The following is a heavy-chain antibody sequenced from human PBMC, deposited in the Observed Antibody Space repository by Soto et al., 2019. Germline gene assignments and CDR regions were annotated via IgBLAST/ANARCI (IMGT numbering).Heavy chain of an antibody. J-gene: IGHJ6*03. CDR1: GFTFSDYW. CDR3: ARSEYAVNYYYYYMDV. V-gene: IGHV3-7*01. D-gene: IGHD2-2*01. Sequence: GGSLRLSCAASGFTFSDYWMTWVRQAPGQGLEWVANIKHDGSEMHYVDSAKGRFTISRDNAKNSLYLQMNSLRAEDTAVYFCARSEYAVNYYYYYMDVWGKGTTVTVS. CDR2: IKHDGSEM.